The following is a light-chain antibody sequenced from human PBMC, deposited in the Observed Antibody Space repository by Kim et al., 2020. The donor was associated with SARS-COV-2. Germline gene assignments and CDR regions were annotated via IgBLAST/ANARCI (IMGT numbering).Light chain of an antibody. Sequence: SSELTQDPAVSVALGQTVKITCQGDSLRSNYASWYQQRSGQAPVLVIYGKNRRPSGIPDRFSGSSSGNTASLTITGAQAEDEADYYCNSRDTIGDRLAWV. V-gene: IGLV3-19*01. CDR3: NSRDTIGDRLAWV. CDR1: SLRSNY. CDR2: GKN. J-gene: IGLJ3*02.